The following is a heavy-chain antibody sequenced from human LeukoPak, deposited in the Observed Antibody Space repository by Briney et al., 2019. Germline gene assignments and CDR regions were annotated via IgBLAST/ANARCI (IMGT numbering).Heavy chain of an antibody. CDR3: AKVPAAGSSRPFGLDV. D-gene: IGHD6-13*01. V-gene: IGHV3-23*01. Sequence: SGGSLRLSCAASAFTFSSYAMSWVRQAPGKGLEWVSAICGSGGSTYYAGSVKGRFTISRDNSKNTLYLQMTSLRAEDTAVYYCAKVPAAGSSRPFGLDVWGQGTTVTVSS. CDR1: AFTFSSYA. CDR2: ICGSGGST. J-gene: IGHJ6*02.